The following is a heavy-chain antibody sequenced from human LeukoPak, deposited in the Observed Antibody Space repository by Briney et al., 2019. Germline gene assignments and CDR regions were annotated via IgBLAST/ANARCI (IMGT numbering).Heavy chain of an antibody. D-gene: IGHD2-15*01. Sequence: PGGSLRLSCVASGFTFSGHWMHWVRQVPGKGLMAVSRITPDGNAAAYADSVKGRFTISRDNAKNTLYLEMNSPTAEDTALYHCTRSGYSNGYDYWGQGTLVTVSS. CDR3: TRSGYSNGYDY. CDR1: GFTFSGHW. CDR2: ITPDGNAA. V-gene: IGHV3-74*03. J-gene: IGHJ4*02.